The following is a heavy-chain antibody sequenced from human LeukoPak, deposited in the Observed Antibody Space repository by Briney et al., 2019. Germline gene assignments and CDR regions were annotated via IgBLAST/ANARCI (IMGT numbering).Heavy chain of an antibody. Sequence: PSETLSLTCTVSGGSISSYYWSWIRQPPGKGLEWIGYIYYSGSTNYNPSLKSRVTISVDTSKNQFSLKLSSVTAADTAVYYCAREVAATSGFYYYYGMDVWGQGTTVTVSS. CDR3: AREVAATSGFYYYYGMDV. CDR1: GGSISSYY. J-gene: IGHJ6*02. CDR2: IYYSGST. D-gene: IGHD2-15*01. V-gene: IGHV4-59*08.